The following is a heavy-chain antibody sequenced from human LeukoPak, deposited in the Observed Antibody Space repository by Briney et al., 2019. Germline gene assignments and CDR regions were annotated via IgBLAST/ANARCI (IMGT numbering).Heavy chain of an antibody. V-gene: IGHV3-30*12. CDR2: IYPDGNNK. CDR3: ARGVGFGESYYFDY. J-gene: IGHJ4*02. D-gene: IGHD3-10*01. Sequence: GGSLRLSCAASGFIFPTYGMHWVRQAPGKGLEWVACIYPDGNNKDYADSVKGRFIISRDNSKNTLYLQMNSLRAEDTAVYYCARGVGFGESYYFDYWGQGTLVTVSS. CDR1: GFIFPTYG.